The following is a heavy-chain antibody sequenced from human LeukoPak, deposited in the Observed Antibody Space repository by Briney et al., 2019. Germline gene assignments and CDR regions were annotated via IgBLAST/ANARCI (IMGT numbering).Heavy chain of an antibody. CDR1: GYNFPTYW. Sequence: GESLKISCKGSGYNFPTYWVAWVRQTPGKGLGWMGSIYPRDSDTRYSPSFQGQVTMSVDKSISTAYLHWSSLKASDSAMYYCTRHIYDSSGTPPFYYYMDVWGKGTTVTVSS. D-gene: IGHD3-22*01. CDR3: TRHIYDSSGTPPFYYYMDV. CDR2: IYPRDSDT. J-gene: IGHJ6*03. V-gene: IGHV5-51*01.